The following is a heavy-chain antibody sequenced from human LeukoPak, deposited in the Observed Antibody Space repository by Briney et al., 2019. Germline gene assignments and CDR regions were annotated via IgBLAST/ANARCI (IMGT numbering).Heavy chain of an antibody. J-gene: IGHJ5*02. CDR3: SRGPRFDP. Sequence: ASVKVSCKTSGYSFNIYEINWVRQATGQGLEWMGWVNPNSGNTDYAQKFQDRLTITRNTSISTAYMELSGLRLEDTAVYYCSRGPRFDPWGQGTQVTVSS. CDR1: GYSFNIYE. CDR2: VNPNSGNT. V-gene: IGHV1-8*01.